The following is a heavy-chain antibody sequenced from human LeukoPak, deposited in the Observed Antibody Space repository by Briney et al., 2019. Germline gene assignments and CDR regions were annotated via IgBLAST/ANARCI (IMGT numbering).Heavy chain of an antibody. CDR3: ARDRIPRVFDL. V-gene: IGHV3-7*03. J-gene: IGHJ2*01. CDR1: GFTFSSYW. CDR2: IKQDGSEK. Sequence: PGGSLRLSCAASGFTFSSYWMSWVRQAPEKGLEWVANIKQDGSEKYYVDSVKGRFTISRDNAKNSLYLQMNSLRDEDTALYYCARDRIPRVFDLWGRGTLVTVSS.